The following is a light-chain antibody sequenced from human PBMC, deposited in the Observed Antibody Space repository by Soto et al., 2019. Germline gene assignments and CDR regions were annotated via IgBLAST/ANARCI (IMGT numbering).Light chain of an antibody. CDR2: LNSDGSH. J-gene: IGLJ3*02. CDR3: QTWGTGIVV. CDR1: SGHISYA. V-gene: IGLV4-69*01. Sequence: QPVLTQSPSASASLGASVKLTCTLSSGHISYAIAWHQQQTEKGPRYLMKLNSDGSHNKGDGIPDRISGSSSGAERYLTISSLQSEDEADYYCQTWGTGIVVFGAGTKLTVL.